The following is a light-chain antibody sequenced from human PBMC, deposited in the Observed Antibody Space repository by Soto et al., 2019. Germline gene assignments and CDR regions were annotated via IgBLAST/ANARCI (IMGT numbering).Light chain of an antibody. CDR1: QGVSNY. V-gene: IGKV1-8*01. CDR2: AAS. Sequence: AIRMTQSPSSLSASTGDGVTITCRASQGVSNYLAWYQQKPGQAPKVLIHAASTLQGGVPSRFSGSGSGTDFTLTISGLQSDDFATSYCQQYYTYPWTFGQGTKVDIK. J-gene: IGKJ1*01. CDR3: QQYYTYPWT.